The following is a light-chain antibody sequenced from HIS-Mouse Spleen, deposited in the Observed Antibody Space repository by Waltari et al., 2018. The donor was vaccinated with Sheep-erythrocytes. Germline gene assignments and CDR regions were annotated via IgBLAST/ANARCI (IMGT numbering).Light chain of an antibody. J-gene: IGKJ4*01. V-gene: IGKV1-39*01. CDR2: AAS. CDR1: QSISSY. CDR3: QQSYSTPPLT. Sequence: DIQMTQSPSSLSASVGDSDPITCLASQSISSYLNWYQQKPGKAPKLLIYAASSLQSGVPSRFSGSGSGTDFTLTISSLQPEDFATYYCQQSYSTPPLTFGGGTKVEIK.